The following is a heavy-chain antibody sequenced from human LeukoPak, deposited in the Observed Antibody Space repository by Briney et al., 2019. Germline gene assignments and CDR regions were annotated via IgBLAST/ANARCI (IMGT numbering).Heavy chain of an antibody. CDR1: GSTFSSYG. V-gene: IGHV3-23*01. CDR2: ISGSGGST. Sequence: GGSLRLSCAASGSTFSSYGMSWVRQAPGKGLEWVSAISGSGGSTYYADSAKGRFTISRDNSKNTLFLQMNSLRTDDTAVYYCGREQSGSYIHAFDSRGQGTLVTVSS. J-gene: IGHJ5*01. CDR3: GREQSGSYIHAFDS. D-gene: IGHD3-3*01.